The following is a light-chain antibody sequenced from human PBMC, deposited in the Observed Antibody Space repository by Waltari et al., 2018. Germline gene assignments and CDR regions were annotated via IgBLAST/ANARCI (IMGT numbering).Light chain of an antibody. CDR3: SSQTLDGVVL. Sequence: QSALTQPASVSGSPGQSITISCSGIHSAVAASDSVSWYQHHPGEAPQVIIYDVTNRPSGVSHRFSASKSANRAFLTISGLQPDDEGDYYCSSQTLDGVVLFGGGTKLTVL. V-gene: IGLV2-14*03. J-gene: IGLJ2*01. CDR1: HSAVAASDS. CDR2: DVT.